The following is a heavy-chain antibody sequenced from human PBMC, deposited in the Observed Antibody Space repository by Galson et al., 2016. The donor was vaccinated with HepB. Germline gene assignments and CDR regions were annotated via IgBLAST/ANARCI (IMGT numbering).Heavy chain of an antibody. CDR2: LQGEDRNT. CDR3: ATSDHFAPINYNFYGLDV. Sequence: LRLSCAASGLSFRTSNMHWVRQAPGLSLEWVAFLQGEDRNTYYADSVRGRFTASRDNANNLFYLQMNSLRAEDTAVYYCATSDHFAPINYNFYGLDVWGQGTTVIVSS. J-gene: IGHJ6*02. CDR1: GLSFRTSN. D-gene: IGHD3-10*01. V-gene: IGHV3-30*02.